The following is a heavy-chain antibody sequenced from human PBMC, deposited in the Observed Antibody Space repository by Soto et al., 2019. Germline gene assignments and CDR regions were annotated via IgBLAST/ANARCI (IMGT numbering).Heavy chain of an antibody. V-gene: IGHV3-73*02. D-gene: IGHD6-19*01. CDR1: GFTFSGST. Sequence: EVQLVESGGGLVQPGGSLKLSCAASGFTFSGSTIHWVRQTSGKGLEWVGRITSKTHTYATAYAASVKGRFTISRDDSKNTAYLQMNSLKTEDTAVYYCTSQHLDVPVASAIDYWGQGTLVTVSS. CDR2: ITSKTHTYAT. J-gene: IGHJ4*02. CDR3: TSQHLDVPVASAIDY.